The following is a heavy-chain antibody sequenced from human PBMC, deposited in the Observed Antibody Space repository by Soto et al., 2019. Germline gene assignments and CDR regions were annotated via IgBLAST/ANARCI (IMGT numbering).Heavy chain of an antibody. J-gene: IGHJ6*02. D-gene: IGHD3-3*01. V-gene: IGHV4-4*02. CDR1: GGSISSSNW. CDR3: AIAWSGIDV. CDR2: IYHSENT. Sequence: QVQLQESGPGLVKPSGTLSLTCAVSGGSISSSNWWSWVRQPPGKGLEWIGDIYHSENTNYNPSLTSRVTISVDKSKGPFSLNVTSVTAADAAVYYCAIAWSGIDVWGQGSKVTGSS.